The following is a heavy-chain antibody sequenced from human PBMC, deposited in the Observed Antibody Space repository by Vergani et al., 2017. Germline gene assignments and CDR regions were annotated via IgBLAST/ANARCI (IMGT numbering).Heavy chain of an antibody. Sequence: QVQLVQSGAEVKKPGASVKVSCKASGYTFTSYAMHWVRQAPGQRLEWMGRIIPIFGTANYAQKLQGRVTMTTDTSTSTAYMELRSLRSDDTAVYYCARDGLPAVAGTFDYWGQGTLVTVSS. CDR1: GYTFTSYA. V-gene: IGHV1-3*01. J-gene: IGHJ4*02. CDR2: IIPIFGTA. D-gene: IGHD6-19*01. CDR3: ARDGLPAVAGTFDY.